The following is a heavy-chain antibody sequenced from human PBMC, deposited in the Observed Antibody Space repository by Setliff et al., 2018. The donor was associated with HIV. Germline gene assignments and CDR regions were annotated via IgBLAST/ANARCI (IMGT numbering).Heavy chain of an antibody. CDR3: ARQGNWEFDY. D-gene: IGHD7-27*01. J-gene: IGHJ4*02. Sequence: QAGGSLRLSCAASGFTFSNYEMNWVRQAPGKGLEWVSYISSSGTTIYYADSVKGRFTISRDNAKNSLYLQMNSLRAEDTALYYCARQGNWEFDYWGQGTLVTVSS. V-gene: IGHV3-48*03. CDR1: GFTFSNYE. CDR2: ISSSGTTI.